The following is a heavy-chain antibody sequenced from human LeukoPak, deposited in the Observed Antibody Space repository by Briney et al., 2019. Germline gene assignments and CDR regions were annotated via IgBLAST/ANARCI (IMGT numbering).Heavy chain of an antibody. J-gene: IGHJ6*03. CDR2: ISSSSYYI. CDR3: LRAQEFSYLHYLDV. V-gene: IGHV3-21*04. CDR1: GFSFSSHG. D-gene: IGHD2/OR15-2a*01. Sequence: PGGSLRLSCAGSGFSFSSHGMNWVRQAPGKGLEWVSSISSSSYYIYYADSVKGRFTISRDNAKNSLYLQMNRLRAEDTALYHFLRAQEFSYLHYLDVWGQRDHGHHLL.